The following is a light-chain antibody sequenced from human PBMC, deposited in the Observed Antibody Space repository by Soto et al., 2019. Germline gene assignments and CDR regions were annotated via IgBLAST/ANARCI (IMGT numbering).Light chain of an antibody. CDR1: SSNIGKNY. V-gene: IGLV1-51*01. CDR2: DNN. Sequence: QSVLTQPPSVSAAPGQTVTISCSGSSSNIGKNYVSWYQHLPGTAPKLLIYDNNKRPSGIPDRFSDSKSGTSATLGITGLQTGDEADYYCGTWDSSLSAVVFGGGTKVTVL. CDR3: GTWDSSLSAVV. J-gene: IGLJ2*01.